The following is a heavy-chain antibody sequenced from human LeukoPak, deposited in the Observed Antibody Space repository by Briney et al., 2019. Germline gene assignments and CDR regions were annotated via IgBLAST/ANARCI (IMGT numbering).Heavy chain of an antibody. CDR1: GGSFSGYY. Sequence: SETLSLTCAVYGGSFSGYYWIWIRQPPGKGLEWIGYIYYSGSTYYNPSLKSRVTISVDTSKNQFSLKLSSVTAADTAVYYCATLRDVVISYYFDYWGQGTLVTVSS. CDR3: ATLRDVVISYYFDY. D-gene: IGHD3-22*01. V-gene: IGHV4-59*06. CDR2: IYYSGST. J-gene: IGHJ4*02.